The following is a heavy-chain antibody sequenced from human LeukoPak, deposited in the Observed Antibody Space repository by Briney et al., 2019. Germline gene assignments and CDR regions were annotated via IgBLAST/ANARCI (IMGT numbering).Heavy chain of an antibody. Sequence: GGSLRLSCAASGFTFSSYAMSWVRQAPGKGLEWVSAISGCGGSTYYADSVKGRFTISRDNSKNTLYLQMNSLRAEDTAVYYCAKDRVRGNYYDFWSGPDYYYYGMDVWGQGTTVTVSS. CDR1: GFTFSSYA. V-gene: IGHV3-23*01. J-gene: IGHJ6*02. D-gene: IGHD3-3*01. CDR3: AKDRVRGNYYDFWSGPDYYYYGMDV. CDR2: ISGCGGST.